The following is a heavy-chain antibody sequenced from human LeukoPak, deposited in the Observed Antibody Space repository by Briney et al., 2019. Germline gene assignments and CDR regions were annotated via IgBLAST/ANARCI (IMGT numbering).Heavy chain of an antibody. Sequence: PSETLSLTCAVYGGPFSGYYWSWIRQPPGKGLEWIGEINHSGSTNYNPSLKSRVTISVDTSKNQFSLKLSSVTAADTAVYYCARRLYYSNTPSDYWGQGTLVTVSS. CDR3: ARRLYYSNTPSDY. CDR1: GGPFSGYY. V-gene: IGHV4-34*01. CDR2: INHSGST. J-gene: IGHJ4*02. D-gene: IGHD4-11*01.